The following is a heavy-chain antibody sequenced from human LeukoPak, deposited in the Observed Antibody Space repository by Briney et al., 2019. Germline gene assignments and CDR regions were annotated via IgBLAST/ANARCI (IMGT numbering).Heavy chain of an antibody. Sequence: GGSLRLSCAASGFTFSSYAMSWVRQAPGKGLEWVSAISGSGGSTYYADSVKGRFTISRDNSKNTLYLQMNSLRAEDTAVYYCANPVGGYNRFAYWGQGTLVTVSS. V-gene: IGHV3-23*01. CDR1: GFTFSSYA. J-gene: IGHJ4*02. D-gene: IGHD5-24*01. CDR2: ISGSGGST. CDR3: ANPVGGYNRFAY.